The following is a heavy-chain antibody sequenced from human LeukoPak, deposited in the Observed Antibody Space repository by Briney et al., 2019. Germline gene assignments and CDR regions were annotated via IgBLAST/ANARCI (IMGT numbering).Heavy chain of an antibody. D-gene: IGHD1-26*01. CDR3: ARDNLLGAKGPNWYFDL. CDR2: IIPIFGTA. J-gene: IGHJ2*01. CDR1: GYTFTSYG. Sequence: ASVKVSCKASGYTFTSYGISWVRQAPGQGLEWMGGIIPIFGTANYAQKFQGRVTITADESTSTAYMELSSLRSEDTAVYYCARDNLLGAKGPNWYFDLWGRGTLVTVSS. V-gene: IGHV1-69*13.